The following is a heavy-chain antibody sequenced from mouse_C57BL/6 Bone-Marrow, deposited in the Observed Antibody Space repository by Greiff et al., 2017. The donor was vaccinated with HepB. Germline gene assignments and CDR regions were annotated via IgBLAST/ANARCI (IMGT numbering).Heavy chain of an antibody. CDR2: IDPENGDT. V-gene: IGHV14-4*01. Sequence: EVQLQQSGAELVRPGASVKLSCTASGFNIKDDYMHWVKQRPEQGLEWIGWIDPENGDTEYASKFQGKATITADTSSNTAYLQLSSLTSEDTAVYYCTTEGYYYGGYFDVWGTGTTVTASS. J-gene: IGHJ1*03. CDR3: TTEGYYYGGYFDV. CDR1: GFNIKDDY. D-gene: IGHD1-1*01.